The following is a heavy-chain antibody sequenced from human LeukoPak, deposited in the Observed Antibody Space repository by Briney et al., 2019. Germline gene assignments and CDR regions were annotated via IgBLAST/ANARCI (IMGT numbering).Heavy chain of an antibody. V-gene: IGHV1-69*13. CDR1: GGTFSSYA. J-gene: IGHJ4*02. D-gene: IGHD5-12*01. CDR3: ARGVSGYDSYFDY. Sequence: SVKVSCKATGGTFSSYAISWVRQAPGQGLEWMGGIIPIFGTANYAQKFQGRVTITADESTSTAYMELSSLRSEDTAVYYCARGVSGYDSYFDYWGQGTLVTVSS. CDR2: IIPIFGTA.